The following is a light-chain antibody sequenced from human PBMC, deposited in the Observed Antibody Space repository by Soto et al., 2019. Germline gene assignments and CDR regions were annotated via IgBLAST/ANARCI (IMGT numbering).Light chain of an antibody. V-gene: IGKV1-5*01. CDR2: DAS. CDR3: QQYKNYSWT. Sequence: DIQMTQSPSTLSASVGDRVTITCRASQSISSWLAWYQQKPGKAPKVLIYDASSLKSGVPSRFSGSGSGTEFTLTISSLQPDDFATYYCQQYKNYSWTFGQGTKVDIK. J-gene: IGKJ1*01. CDR1: QSISSW.